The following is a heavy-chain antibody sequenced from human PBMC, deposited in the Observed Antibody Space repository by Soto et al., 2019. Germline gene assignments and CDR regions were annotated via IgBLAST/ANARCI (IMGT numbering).Heavy chain of an antibody. J-gene: IGHJ1*01. CDR2: IWYDGSNK. CDR3: ARDPYSMIRPTAEYFQH. Sequence: QVQLVESGGGVVQPGRSLRLSCAASGFTFSSYGMHWVRQAPGKGLEWVAVIWYDGSNKYYADSVEGRFTISRDNSKNTLYLQLNSLRAEDTAVYYCARDPYSMIRPTAEYFQHWGQGTLVTVSS. V-gene: IGHV3-33*01. CDR1: GFTFSSYG. D-gene: IGHD3-22*01.